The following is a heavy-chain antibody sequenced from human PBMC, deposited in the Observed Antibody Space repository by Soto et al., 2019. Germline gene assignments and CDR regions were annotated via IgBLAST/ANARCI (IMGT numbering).Heavy chain of an antibody. D-gene: IGHD5-18*01. CDR2: INPNSGGT. CDR3: ARSDRRGYSYGRLGY. Sequence: ASVKVSCKASGYTFTGYYMHWVRQAPGQGLEWMGWINPNSGGTNYAQKFQGWVTMTRDTSISTAYMELSRLRSDDTAVYYCARSDRRGYSYGRLGYCGQGTLVTVSS. CDR1: GYTFTGYY. J-gene: IGHJ4*02. V-gene: IGHV1-2*04.